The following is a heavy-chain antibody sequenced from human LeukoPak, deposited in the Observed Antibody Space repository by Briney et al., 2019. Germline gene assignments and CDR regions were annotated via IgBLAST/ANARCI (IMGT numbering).Heavy chain of an antibody. CDR3: ATLGDFDY. CDR1: GVSISSYY. V-gene: IGHV4-59*01. D-gene: IGHD7-27*01. CDR2: IYYSGTT. J-gene: IGHJ4*02. Sequence: SETLSLTCTVSGVSISSYYWSWIRQPPGRGLEWIGYIYYSGTTNYNPSLKSRVTISQDTSKSQLFLKLSSVTAADTAVYYCATLGDFDYWGQGTLVTVSS.